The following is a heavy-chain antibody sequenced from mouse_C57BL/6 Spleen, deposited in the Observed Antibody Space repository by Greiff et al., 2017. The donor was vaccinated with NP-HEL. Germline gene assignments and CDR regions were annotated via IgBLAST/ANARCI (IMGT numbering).Heavy chain of an antibody. D-gene: IGHD2-3*01. V-gene: IGHV10-1*01. J-gene: IGHJ4*01. CDR3: VGLLGAMDY. CDR2: IRSKSNNYAT. Sequence: EVMLVESGGGLVQPKGSLKLSCAASGFSFNTYAMNWVRQAPGKGLEWVARIRSKSNNYATYYADSVKDRFTISSDDSESMLYLQMNNLKTEDTAMYYCVGLLGAMDYWGQGTSVTVSS. CDR1: GFSFNTYA.